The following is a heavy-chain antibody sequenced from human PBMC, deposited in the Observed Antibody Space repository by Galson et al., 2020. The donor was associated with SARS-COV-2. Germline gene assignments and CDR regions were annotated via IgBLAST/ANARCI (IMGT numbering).Heavy chain of an antibody. V-gene: IGHV4-31*03. CDR3: ARIKVATVRDYNDFGRDV. D-gene: IGHD5-12*01. J-gene: IGHJ6*02. CDR2: IYYSGSI. CDR1: GCSITRGGYS. Sequence: SEPLSLTFTLSGCSITRGGYSWCWIRQPPGKGLEWFGHIYYSGSISYNSSLNSRPSISVDTSKNQFSRKLSSVPAADTAVYYCARIKVATVRDYNDFGRDVWGQGTRVTVS.